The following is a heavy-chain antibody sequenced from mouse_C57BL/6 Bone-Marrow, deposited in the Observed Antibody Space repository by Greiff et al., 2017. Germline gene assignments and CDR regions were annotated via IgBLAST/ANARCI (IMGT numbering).Heavy chain of an antibody. CDR3: AIRHYYGSSYGYWYFDV. CDR2: IYPGDGDT. J-gene: IGHJ1*03. V-gene: IGHV1-80*01. Sequence: QVQLQQSGAELVKPGASVKISCKASGYAFSSYWMNWVKQRPGKGLEWIGQIYPGDGDTNYNGKFKGKATLTVDKSSSTAYMQLSSLTSADSAVYFCAIRHYYGSSYGYWYFDVWGTGTTVTVSS. CDR1: GYAFSSYW. D-gene: IGHD1-1*01.